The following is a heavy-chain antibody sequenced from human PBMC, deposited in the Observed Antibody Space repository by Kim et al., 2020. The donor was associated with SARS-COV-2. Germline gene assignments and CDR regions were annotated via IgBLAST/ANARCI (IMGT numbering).Heavy chain of an antibody. CDR1: GGSFSGYY. CDR3: ARGRVDYDFWSGYFGYWF. J-gene: IGHJ5*01. V-gene: IGHV4-34*01. D-gene: IGHD3-3*01. Sequence: SETLSLTCAVYGGSFSGYYWSWIRQPPGKGLEWIGEINHSGSTNYNPSLKSRVTISVDTSKNQFSLKLSSVTAADTAVYYCARGRVDYDFWSGYFGYWF. CDR2: INHSGST.